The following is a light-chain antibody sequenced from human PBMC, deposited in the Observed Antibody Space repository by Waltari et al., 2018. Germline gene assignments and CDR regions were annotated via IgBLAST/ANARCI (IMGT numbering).Light chain of an antibody. V-gene: IGKV3-20*01. Sequence: EIVLTQSPGTLSLSPGERATLSCRASQSVSSRSLAWYQRKPGQAPRLLIYGASTRATGIPDRFSGSGSETDFTLTISRLEPGDFAVYFCQQYGSSPPTFGQGTKVEIK. CDR1: QSVSSRS. CDR3: QQYGSSPPT. CDR2: GAS. J-gene: IGKJ1*01.